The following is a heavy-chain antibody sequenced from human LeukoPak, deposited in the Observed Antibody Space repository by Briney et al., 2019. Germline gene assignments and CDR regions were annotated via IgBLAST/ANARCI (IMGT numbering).Heavy chain of an antibody. CDR2: IYTSGST. CDR1: GGSISSGSYY. V-gene: IGHV4-61*02. D-gene: IGHD3-3*01. CDR3: ARDDFWSGYLDY. Sequence: SETLSLTCTVSGGSISSGSYYWSWIRQPAGKGLEWIGRIYTSGSTNYNPSLESRVTISVDTSKNQFSLKLSSVTAADTAVYYCARDDFWSGYLDYWGQGALVTVSS. J-gene: IGHJ4*02.